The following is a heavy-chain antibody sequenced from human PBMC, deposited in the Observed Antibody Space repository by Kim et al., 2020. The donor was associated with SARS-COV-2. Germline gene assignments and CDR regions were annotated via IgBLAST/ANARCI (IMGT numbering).Heavy chain of an antibody. Sequence: KGRFTISRDNSKNTLYLQMNSRRAEDTAVYYCARGPTYGGGDCYLGHFDYWGQGTLVTVSS. J-gene: IGHJ4*02. D-gene: IGHD2-21*01. V-gene: IGHV3-30*01. CDR3: ARGPTYGGGDCYLGHFDY.